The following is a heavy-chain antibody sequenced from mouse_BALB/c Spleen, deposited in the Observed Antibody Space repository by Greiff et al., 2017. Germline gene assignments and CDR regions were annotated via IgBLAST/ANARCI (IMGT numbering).Heavy chain of an antibody. CDR1: GFSFSSYT. Sequence: EVQRVESGGGFVKPGGSLKLSCAASGFSFSSYTMSWVRQTPGKRLEWVATISSGGSYTYYPDSGKGRFTISRDNAKNTMYLQMSSLKSEDAAMYYCTRDSYEEGGWFAYWGQGTLVTVSA. J-gene: IGHJ3*01. CDR2: ISSGGSYT. V-gene: IGHV5-6-4*01. CDR3: TRDSYEEGGWFAY. D-gene: IGHD2-12*01.